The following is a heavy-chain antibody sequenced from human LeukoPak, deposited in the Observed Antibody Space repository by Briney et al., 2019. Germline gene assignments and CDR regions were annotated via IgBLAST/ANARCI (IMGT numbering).Heavy chain of an antibody. CDR3: AKAPDYIAAVYFDY. CDR2: INPNSGGT. Sequence: ASVKVSCKASGYTFTGYYIHWVRQAPGQGLEWMGWINPNSGGTNLAQKFQGRVTMTGDTSISTAYMELSRLRSDDTAVYYCAKAPDYIAAVYFDYWGQGTLVTISS. D-gene: IGHD6-13*01. J-gene: IGHJ4*02. CDR1: GYTFTGYY. V-gene: IGHV1-2*02.